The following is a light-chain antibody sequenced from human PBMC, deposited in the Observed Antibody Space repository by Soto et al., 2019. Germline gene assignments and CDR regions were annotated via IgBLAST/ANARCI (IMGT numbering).Light chain of an antibody. V-gene: IGLV2-11*01. CDR2: DVS. CDR1: RSDVGAYNY. CDR3: CSYAGSYTLL. Sequence: QSALTQPRSVSGSPGQSVTISCTGTRSDVGAYNYVSWFQQHPGKAPKLMMSDVSKRPSGVPDRFSGSKSGTTASLTISGLQAEDEADYYCCSYAGSYTLLFGGGTKLTVL. J-gene: IGLJ2*01.